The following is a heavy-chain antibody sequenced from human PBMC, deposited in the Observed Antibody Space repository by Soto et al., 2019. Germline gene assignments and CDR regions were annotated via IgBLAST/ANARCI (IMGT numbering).Heavy chain of an antibody. CDR3: ARSQDSSGYWNNCFDP. CDR1: GGTFSTYT. Sequence: QVQLVQSGTEVKKPGSSVKVSCKASGGTFSTYTMTWVRQAPGQGLEWMGGIIALFGTANYAQKFQGRVTITADESTSTVYMELSILRSEDTAVYYCARSQDSSGYWNNCFDPWGQGTLVTVSS. D-gene: IGHD3-22*01. J-gene: IGHJ5*02. CDR2: IIALFGTA. V-gene: IGHV1-69*01.